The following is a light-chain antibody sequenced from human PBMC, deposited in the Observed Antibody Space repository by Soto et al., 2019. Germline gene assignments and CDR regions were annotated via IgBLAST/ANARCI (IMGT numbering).Light chain of an antibody. CDR2: EVG. CDR1: SSDVGGYNY. CDR3: TSYTSSNTLI. Sequence: QSALTQPPSASGSPGQSVAISCTGTSSDVGGYNYVSWYQQHPGKAPKLMIYEVGNRPSGVSDRFSGSKSGNTASLTISGLQAGDEADYYCTSYTSSNTLIFGGATKLTVL. V-gene: IGLV2-14*01. J-gene: IGLJ2*01.